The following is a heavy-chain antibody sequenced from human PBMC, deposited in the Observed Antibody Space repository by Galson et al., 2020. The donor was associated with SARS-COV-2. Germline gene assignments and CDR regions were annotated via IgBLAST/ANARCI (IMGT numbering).Heavy chain of an antibody. Sequence: GGSLRLSCAASGFTFSSYGMHWVRQAPGKGLEWVAVIWYDGSNKYYADSVKCRFTISRDNSKNTLYLQMNSLRAEDTAVYYCAREEGSSSWDTGSMDVWGQGTTVTVSS. D-gene: IGHD6-13*01. CDR1: GFTFSSYG. V-gene: IGHV3-33*01. CDR2: IWYDGSNK. J-gene: IGHJ6*02. CDR3: AREEGSSSWDTGSMDV.